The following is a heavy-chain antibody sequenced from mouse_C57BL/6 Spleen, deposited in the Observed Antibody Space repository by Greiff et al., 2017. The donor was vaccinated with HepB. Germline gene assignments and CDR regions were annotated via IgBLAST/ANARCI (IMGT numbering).Heavy chain of an antibody. CDR2: ISDGGSYT. CDR1: GFTFSSYA. D-gene: IGHD2-4*01. Sequence: EVMLVESGGGLVKPGGSLKLSCAASGFTFSSYAMSWVRQTPEKRLEWVATISDGGSYTYYPDNVKGRFTISRDNAKNKLYLQMSHLKSEDTAMYYCARVQDDYDLAWFAYWGQGTLVTVSA. J-gene: IGHJ3*01. CDR3: ARVQDDYDLAWFAY. V-gene: IGHV5-4*03.